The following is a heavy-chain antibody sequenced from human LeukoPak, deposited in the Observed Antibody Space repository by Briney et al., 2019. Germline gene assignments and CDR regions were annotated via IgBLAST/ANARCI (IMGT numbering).Heavy chain of an antibody. CDR2: IYYSGST. D-gene: IGHD6-19*01. CDR3: ARDELLSSGWYQY. CDR1: GGSISSYY. J-gene: IGHJ4*02. Sequence: PSETLSLTCTVSGGSISSYYWSWIRQPPGKGLEWIGYIYYSGSTNYNPSLKSRVTISVDASKNQFSLKLSSVTAADTAMYYCARDELLSSGWYQYWGQGTLVTVSS. V-gene: IGHV4-59*01.